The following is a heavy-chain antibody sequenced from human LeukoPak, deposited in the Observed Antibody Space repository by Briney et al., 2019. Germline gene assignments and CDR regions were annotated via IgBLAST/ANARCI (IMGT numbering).Heavy chain of an antibody. CDR2: ISWNSGSI. CDR3: AKMTVTTFPPYGMDV. Sequence: GGSLRLSCAASGFTFDDYAMHWVRQAPGKGLEWVSGISWNSGSIGYADSVKGRFTISRDNAKNSLYLQMNSLRAEDTALYYCAKMTVTTFPPYGMDVWGQGTTVTVSS. D-gene: IGHD4-17*01. J-gene: IGHJ6*02. V-gene: IGHV3-9*01. CDR1: GFTFDDYA.